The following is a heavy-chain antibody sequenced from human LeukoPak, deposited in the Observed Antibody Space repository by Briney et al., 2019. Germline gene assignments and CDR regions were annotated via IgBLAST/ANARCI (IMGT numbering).Heavy chain of an antibody. J-gene: IGHJ5*02. CDR3: ARAPGGFLFDP. CDR1: GGSNSSSSYY. V-gene: IGHV4-39*01. Sequence: SETLSLTCTVSGGSNSSSSYYWGWIRQPPGKGLEWIGSIYYSGSTYYNPSLKSRVTISVDTSKNQFSLKLSSVTAADTAVYYCARAPGGFLFDPWGQGTLVTVSS. D-gene: IGHD2/OR15-2a*01. CDR2: IYYSGST.